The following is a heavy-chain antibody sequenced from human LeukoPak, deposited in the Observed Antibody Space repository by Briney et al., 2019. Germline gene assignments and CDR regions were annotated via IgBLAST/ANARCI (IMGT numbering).Heavy chain of an antibody. V-gene: IGHV4-34*01. J-gene: IGHJ6*03. Sequence: SETLSLTCAVYGGSFSDSYWTWIRQRPGKGLEWVGEIHHSGTTNFNPSLQSRVSISVDTAKNQFFLRVASMTAADTALYYCARGRKVSGVRRINWARHENYFFYYIDVWGKGTSVSVSS. CDR2: IHHSGTT. D-gene: IGHD1-14*01. CDR1: GGSFSDSY. CDR3: ARGRKVSGVRRINWARHENYFFYYIDV.